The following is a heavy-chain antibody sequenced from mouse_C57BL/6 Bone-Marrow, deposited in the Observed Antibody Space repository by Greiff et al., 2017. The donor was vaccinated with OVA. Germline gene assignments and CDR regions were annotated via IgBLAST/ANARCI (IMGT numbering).Heavy chain of an antibody. Sequence: VQLQQSGAELARPGASVTLSCKASGYTFTDYEMHWVKQTPVHGLEWIGAIDPETGGTAYNQKFKGKAILTADKSSSTAYMELRSLTSEDSAVYYCTRGGSVLAPYYFDCWGQSTTLTVSS. D-gene: IGHD6-1*01. CDR1: GYTFTDYE. J-gene: IGHJ2*01. CDR2: IDPETGGT. CDR3: TRGGSVLAPYYFDC. V-gene: IGHV1-15*01.